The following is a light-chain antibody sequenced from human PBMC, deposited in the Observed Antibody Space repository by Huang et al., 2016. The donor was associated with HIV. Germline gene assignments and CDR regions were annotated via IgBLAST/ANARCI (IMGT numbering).Light chain of an antibody. Sequence: EIVLTQSPGTLSLSPGERATLSCRASQSVSSSYLAWYQQKPGQAPRLLIYGASSRATGMPDSFSGSGSGTDFTLSISRLEPEDFVVYYCQQYGSSPWTFGQGTKVEIK. CDR1: QSVSSSY. V-gene: IGKV3-20*01. CDR2: GAS. CDR3: QQYGSSPWT. J-gene: IGKJ1*01.